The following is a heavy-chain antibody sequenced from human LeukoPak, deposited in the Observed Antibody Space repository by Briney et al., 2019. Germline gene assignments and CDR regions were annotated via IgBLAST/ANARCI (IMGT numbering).Heavy chain of an antibody. Sequence: GGSLRLSCAASGFIFSSYAMHWVRQAPGKGLEWVAVISYDGSNKYYADSVKGRFTISRDNSKNTLYLHMNSLRAEDAAVYYCSSVKGSESFYYCYYGMDVWGQGTTVTVSS. CDR1: GFIFSSYA. CDR2: ISYDGSNK. CDR3: SSVKGSESFYYCYYGMDV. V-gene: IGHV3-30*04. J-gene: IGHJ6*02. D-gene: IGHD3-10*01.